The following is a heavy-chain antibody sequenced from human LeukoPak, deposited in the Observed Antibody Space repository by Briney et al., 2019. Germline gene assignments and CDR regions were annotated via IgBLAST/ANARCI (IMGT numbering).Heavy chain of an antibody. J-gene: IGHJ6*02. V-gene: IGHV3-21*04. CDR2: ISSSSSYI. D-gene: IGHD6-13*01. Sequence: PGGSLRLSCAASGFTFSGYSMNWVRQAPGKGLEWVSSISSSSSYIYYADSVKGRFTISRDNAKNSLYLQMNSLRAEDTAVYYCAKAASSSWPSYYYGMDVWGQGTTVTVSS. CDR1: GFTFSGYS. CDR3: AKAASSSWPSYYYGMDV.